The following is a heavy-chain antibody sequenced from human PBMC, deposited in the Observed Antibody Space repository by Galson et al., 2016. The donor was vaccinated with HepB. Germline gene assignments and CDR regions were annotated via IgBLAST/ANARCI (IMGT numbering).Heavy chain of an antibody. CDR3: ARGLVFVSNWYYDL. CDR1: GFSLSTYW. J-gene: IGHJ2*01. Sequence: QSGAEEKKPGESLKISCEGSGFSLSTYWIGWVRQLPGKGLEWMGTIYAGDSDTRYSPSFQGQVTISVDKSINTAYLQWSRLEASDTAMYYCARGLVFVSNWYYDLWGRGTLVTVSS. D-gene: IGHD2-15*01. CDR2: IYAGDSDT. V-gene: IGHV5-51*01.